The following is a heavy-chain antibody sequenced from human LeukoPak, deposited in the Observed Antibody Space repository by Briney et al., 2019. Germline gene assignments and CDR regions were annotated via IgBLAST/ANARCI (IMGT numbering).Heavy chain of an antibody. CDR1: GFTFSSYA. V-gene: IGHV3-23*01. D-gene: IGHD3-22*01. CDR3: AKSTFPKYYYDSSGYYPGYYFDY. CDR2: ISGSGGST. Sequence: GGSLRLSCAASGFTFSSYAMSWVRQPPGKGLEWVSAISGSGGSTYYADSVKGRFTISRDNSKNTLYLQMNSLRAEDTAVYYCAKSTFPKYYYDSSGYYPGYYFDYWGQGTLVTVSS. J-gene: IGHJ4*02.